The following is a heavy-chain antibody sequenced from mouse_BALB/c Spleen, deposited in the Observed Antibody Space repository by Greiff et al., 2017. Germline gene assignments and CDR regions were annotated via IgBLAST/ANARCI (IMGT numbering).Heavy chain of an antibody. CDR3: ARVITTVVPHYYAMDY. V-gene: IGHV5-9-4*01. CDR2: ISSGGSYT. D-gene: IGHD1-1*01. CDR1: GFTFSSYA. Sequence: EVHLVESGGGLVKPGGSLKLSCAASGFTFSSYAMSWVRQSPEKRLEWVAEISSGGSYTYYPDTVTGRFTISRDNAKNTLYLEMSSLRSEDTAMYYCARVITTVVPHYYAMDYWGQGTSVTVSS. J-gene: IGHJ4*01.